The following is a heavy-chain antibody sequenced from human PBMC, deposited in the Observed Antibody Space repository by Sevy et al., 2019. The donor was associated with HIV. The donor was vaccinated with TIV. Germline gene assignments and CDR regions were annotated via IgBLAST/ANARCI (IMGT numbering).Heavy chain of an antibody. J-gene: IGHJ4*02. CDR1: GFTFSKYW. CDR2: INQDGSEK. D-gene: IGHD3-10*01. CDR3: ARETGSSHFDY. Sequence: GESLKISCAASGFTFSKYWMSWVRQAPGKGLEWVANINQDGSEKYYVDSVKGRFTISRDNGKNSLYLQMNSLRAEHTAVYYCARETGSSHFDYWGQGTLVTVSS. V-gene: IGHV3-7*01.